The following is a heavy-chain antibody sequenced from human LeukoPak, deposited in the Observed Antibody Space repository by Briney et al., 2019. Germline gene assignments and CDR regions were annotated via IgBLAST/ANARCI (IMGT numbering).Heavy chain of an antibody. J-gene: IGHJ4*02. CDR3: ARGFPHHYDSRGIKFDF. V-gene: IGHV3-30*03. Sequence: GGSLRLSCAASGFTFSRYSMNWVRQAPGKGLEWVAVISYDGSNKKYVDSVKGRFTISRDNSKNTLYLQMNSLRAEDTAVYYCARGFPHHYDSRGIKFDFWGQGILVSVSS. CDR1: GFTFSRYS. CDR2: ISYDGSNK. D-gene: IGHD3-22*01.